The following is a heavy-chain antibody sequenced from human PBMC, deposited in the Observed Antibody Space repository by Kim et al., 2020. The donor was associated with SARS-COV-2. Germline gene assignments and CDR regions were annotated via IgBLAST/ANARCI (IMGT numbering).Heavy chain of an antibody. J-gene: IGHJ4*02. V-gene: IGHV4-39*01. CDR3: ARHPLIQLWLSGFDY. Sequence: PSLKSRVTISVDTSKNQFSLKLSSVTAADTAVYYCARHPLIQLWLSGFDYWGQGTLVTVSS. D-gene: IGHD5-18*01.